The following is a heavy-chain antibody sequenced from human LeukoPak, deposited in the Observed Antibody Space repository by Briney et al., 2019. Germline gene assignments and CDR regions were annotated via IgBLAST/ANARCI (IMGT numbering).Heavy chain of an antibody. J-gene: IGHJ3*02. Sequence: ASVKVSCKASGYTFTGYYMHWVRQAPGQGLEWMGWMNPKSGGTNYAQKFQGRVTVTRDTSISTAYMELSRLRSDDTAVYYCARSGGGSSSYNAFDIWGQGTMVTVSS. CDR3: ARSGGGSSSYNAFDI. D-gene: IGHD6-13*01. V-gene: IGHV1-2*02. CDR2: MNPKSGGT. CDR1: GYTFTGYY.